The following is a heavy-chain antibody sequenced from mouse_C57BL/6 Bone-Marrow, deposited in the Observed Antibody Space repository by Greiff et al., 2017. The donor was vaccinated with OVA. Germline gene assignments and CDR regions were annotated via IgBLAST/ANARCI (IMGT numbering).Heavy chain of an antibody. J-gene: IGHJ3*01. CDR2: ISDGGSYT. CDR3: ARDGDGYAAWFAY. Sequence: EVQLVESGGGLVKPGGSLKLSCAASGFTFSSYAMSWVRQTPEKRLEWVATISDGGSYTYYPDNVQGRFTISRDNAKNNLYLQMSHLKSEDTAMYYGARDGDGYAAWFAYWGQGTLVTVSA. D-gene: IGHD2-3*01. CDR1: GFTFSSYA. V-gene: IGHV5-4*01.